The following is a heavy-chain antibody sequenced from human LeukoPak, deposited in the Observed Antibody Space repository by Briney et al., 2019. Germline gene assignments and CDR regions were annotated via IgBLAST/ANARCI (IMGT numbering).Heavy chain of an antibody. D-gene: IGHD4-23*01. CDR2: ISAYNGNT. Sequence: ASVKVSCKASGYTFTSYGISWVRQAPGQGLEWMGWISAYNGNTNYAQKLQGRVTMTTDTSTSTAYMELRSLRSDDTAVYYCAKDQPTGGNFDYWGQGTLVTVSS. V-gene: IGHV1-18*01. CDR1: GYTFTSYG. CDR3: AKDQPTGGNFDY. J-gene: IGHJ4*02.